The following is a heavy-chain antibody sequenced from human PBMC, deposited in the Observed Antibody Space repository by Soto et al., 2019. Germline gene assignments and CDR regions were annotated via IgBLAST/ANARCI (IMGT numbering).Heavy chain of an antibody. CDR1: GYTLTELS. V-gene: IGHV1-24*01. D-gene: IGHD6-13*01. CDR2: FDPEDGET. CDR3: AKDLSSSWYVPWFDP. J-gene: IGHJ5*02. Sequence: ASVKVSCKVSGYTLTELSMHWVRQAPGKGLEWMGGFDPEDGETIYAQKFQGRVTMTEDTSTDTAYMELSSLRSEDTAVYYCAKDLSSSWYVPWFDPWGQGTLVTVSS.